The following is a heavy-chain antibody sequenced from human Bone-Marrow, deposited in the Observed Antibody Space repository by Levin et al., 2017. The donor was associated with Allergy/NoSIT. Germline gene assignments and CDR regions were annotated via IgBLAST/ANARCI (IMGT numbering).Heavy chain of an antibody. Sequence: SETLSLTCTVSGGSISSTNDYWGWIRQPPGKGLEWIGSNHYSGSTYYSPSLKSRVTISVDTSKNQFSLKLSSVTAADTAVYYCARQGAVVAHWFDPWGQGTLVTVSS. CDR3: ARQGAVVAHWFDP. CDR2: NHYSGST. CDR1: GGSISSTNDY. D-gene: IGHD2-15*01. J-gene: IGHJ5*02. V-gene: IGHV4-39*01.